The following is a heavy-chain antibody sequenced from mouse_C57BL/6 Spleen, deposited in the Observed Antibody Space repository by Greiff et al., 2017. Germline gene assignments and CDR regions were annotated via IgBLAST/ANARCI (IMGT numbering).Heavy chain of an antibody. D-gene: IGHD1-1*01. V-gene: IGHV1-72*01. CDR2: FDPNSGGT. Sequence: VQLQQPGAELVKPGASVKLSCKASGYTFTSYWMHWVKQRPGRGLEWIGRFDPNSGGTKYNEKFKSKATLTVDKPSSTAYMQLSSLTSEDSAVYYCARAIYYYGSPEYWGQGTTLTVSS. CDR3: ARAIYYYGSPEY. CDR1: GYTFTSYW. J-gene: IGHJ2*01.